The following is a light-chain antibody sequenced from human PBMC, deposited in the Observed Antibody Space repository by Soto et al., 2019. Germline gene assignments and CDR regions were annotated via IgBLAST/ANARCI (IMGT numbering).Light chain of an antibody. Sequence: IVLTQSPGTLSLSPGERATLSCRASQSVTSSYSAWYQQTPGQANRLIIYGASTRATGIPARFSGSGSGTEFTLTISSLQSEDFAVYYCQQYNDWPRTFGQGTKVDI. CDR1: QSVTSSY. CDR2: GAS. CDR3: QQYNDWPRT. V-gene: IGKV3-15*01. J-gene: IGKJ1*01.